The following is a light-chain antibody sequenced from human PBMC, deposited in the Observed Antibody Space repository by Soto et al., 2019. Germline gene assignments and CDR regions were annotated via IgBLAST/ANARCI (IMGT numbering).Light chain of an antibody. CDR2: GAS. Sequence: EIVLTQSPVTLSFSPLERATLSCSASQSVSSSYLAWYQQKPGQAPRLLIYGASSRATGIPDRFSGSGSGTDFTLTISRLEPEDFAVYYCQQYGSSPRLTFGGGTKVDIK. CDR1: QSVSSSY. CDR3: QQYGSSPRLT. V-gene: IGKV3-20*01. J-gene: IGKJ4*01.